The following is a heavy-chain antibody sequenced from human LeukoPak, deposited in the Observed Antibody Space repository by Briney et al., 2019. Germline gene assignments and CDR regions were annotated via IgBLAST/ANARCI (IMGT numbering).Heavy chain of an antibody. CDR3: ARVLWFGQFYFDY. V-gene: IGHV4-4*07. CDR1: GGSISSYY. D-gene: IGHD3-10*01. J-gene: IGHJ4*02. Sequence: SETLSLTCTVSGGSISSYYWSWIRQPAGKGLEWIGRIYSSGSTVYNPSLKSRVSMSVDTSKNQFSLKLSSVTAADTAVYYCARVLWFGQFYFDYWGQGTLVTVSS. CDR2: IYSSGST.